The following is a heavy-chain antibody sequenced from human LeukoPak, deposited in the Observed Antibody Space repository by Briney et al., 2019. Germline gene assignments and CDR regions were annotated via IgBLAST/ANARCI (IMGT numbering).Heavy chain of an antibody. CDR3: AGDAYSSTSCPQNYYYYGMDV. CDR1: GYTFTSYG. V-gene: IGHV1-18*01. CDR2: ISTYNGNT. D-gene: IGHD2-2*01. J-gene: IGHJ6*02. Sequence: ASVKVSCKASGYTFTSYGISWVRQAPGQGLEWMGWISTYNGNTNYAQKLQGRVTLTTDTSTSTAYMELTSLRSDDTAVYYCAGDAYSSTSCPQNYYYYGMDVWGQGTTVTVSS.